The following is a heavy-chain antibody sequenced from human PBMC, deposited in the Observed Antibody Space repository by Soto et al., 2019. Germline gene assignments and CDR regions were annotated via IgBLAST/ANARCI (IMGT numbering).Heavy chain of an antibody. Sequence: SETLSLTCTVSGGSISGYYWSWIRQPPGKGLEWIGYIYYSGNTHYNPSLESRVTISVDTSKNQFSLKLSAVIAADTAIYYCARYSYGSDYYFDYWGQGTLVTVSS. CDR3: ARYSYGSDYYFDY. CDR1: GGSISGYY. J-gene: IGHJ4*02. CDR2: IYYSGNT. D-gene: IGHD3-10*01. V-gene: IGHV4-59*01.